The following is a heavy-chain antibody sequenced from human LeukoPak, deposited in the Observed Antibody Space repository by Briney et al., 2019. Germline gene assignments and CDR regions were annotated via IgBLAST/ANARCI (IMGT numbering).Heavy chain of an antibody. Sequence: ASVKVSCKASGYTFTSYYMHWVRQAPGQGLEWMGIINPSGGSTSYAQKFQGRVTMTRDTSTSTAYMELSRLRSDDTAVYYCARAGYSSGWDFDYWGQGTLVTASS. D-gene: IGHD6-19*01. CDR2: INPSGGST. V-gene: IGHV1-46*01. CDR1: GYTFTSYY. J-gene: IGHJ4*02. CDR3: ARAGYSSGWDFDY.